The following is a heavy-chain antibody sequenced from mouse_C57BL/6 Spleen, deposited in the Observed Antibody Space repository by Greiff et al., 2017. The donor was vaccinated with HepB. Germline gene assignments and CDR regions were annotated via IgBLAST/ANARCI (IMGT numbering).Heavy chain of an antibody. CDR1: GFTFSDYY. V-gene: IGHV5-12*01. Sequence: EVQGVESGGGLVQPGGSLKLSCAASGFTFSDYYMYWVRQTPEKRLEWVAYISNGGGSTYYPDTVKGRFTISRDNAKNTLYLQMSRLKSEDTAMYYCARRNYGYYFDYWGQGTTLTVSS. D-gene: IGHD1-1*01. CDR2: ISNGGGST. J-gene: IGHJ2*01. CDR3: ARRNYGYYFDY.